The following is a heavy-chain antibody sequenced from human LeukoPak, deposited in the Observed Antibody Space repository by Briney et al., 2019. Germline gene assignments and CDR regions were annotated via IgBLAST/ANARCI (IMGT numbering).Heavy chain of an antibody. CDR3: AELGITMIGGV. V-gene: IGHV3-23*01. J-gene: IGHJ6*04. Sequence: GGSLRLSCAASGFTFSSHAMSWVRQAPGKGLEWVSSISGSGDNRNYADSVKGRFTISRDNAKNSLYLQMNSLRAEDTAVYYCAELGITMIGGVWGKGTTVTISS. CDR1: GFTFSSHA. CDR2: ISGSGDNR. D-gene: IGHD3-10*02.